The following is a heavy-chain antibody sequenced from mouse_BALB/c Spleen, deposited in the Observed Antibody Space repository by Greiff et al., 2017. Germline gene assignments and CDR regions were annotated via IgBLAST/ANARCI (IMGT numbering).Heavy chain of an antibody. CDR2: ISSGGGNT. CDR3: ARYGYGNSAWFAY. Sequence: EVKLVESGGGLVKPGGSLKLSCAASGFTFSSYTMSWVRQTPEKRLEWVATISSGGGNTYYPDSVKGRFTISRDNAKNNLYLQMSSLRSEDTALYYCARYGYGNSAWFAYWGQGTLVTVSA. V-gene: IGHV5-9*03. CDR1: GFTFSSYT. J-gene: IGHJ3*01. D-gene: IGHD2-1*01.